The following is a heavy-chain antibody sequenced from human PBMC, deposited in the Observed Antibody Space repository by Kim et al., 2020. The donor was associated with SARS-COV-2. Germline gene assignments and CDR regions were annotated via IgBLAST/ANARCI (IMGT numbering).Heavy chain of an antibody. Sequence: GGSLRLSCAASGFTFSDYYMSWIRQAPGKGLEWVSYISSSGSTIFYADSVKGRFTISRDNAKNSLYLQMNSLRAEDTAVYYCARVDNWNDYGMDVWGQGTTVTVSS. D-gene: IGHD1-20*01. CDR2: ISSSGSTI. V-gene: IGHV3-11*01. J-gene: IGHJ6*02. CDR3: ARVDNWNDYGMDV. CDR1: GFTFSDYY.